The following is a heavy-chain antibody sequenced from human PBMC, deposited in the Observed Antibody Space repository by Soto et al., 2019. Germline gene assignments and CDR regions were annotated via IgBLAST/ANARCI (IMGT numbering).Heavy chain of an antibody. Sequence: GGSLRLSCASSGFTFSIYWMHWVRQAPGKGLVQVSRIRGDGGYTDHAESVKGRFTISRDNAKNTLYLQMNSLRVEDTAVYYCVKGNQLLRYYFEYWGQGTLVTVSS. CDR3: VKGNQLLRYYFEY. V-gene: IGHV3-74*01. J-gene: IGHJ4*02. CDR2: IRGDGGYT. D-gene: IGHD1-26*01. CDR1: GFTFSIYW.